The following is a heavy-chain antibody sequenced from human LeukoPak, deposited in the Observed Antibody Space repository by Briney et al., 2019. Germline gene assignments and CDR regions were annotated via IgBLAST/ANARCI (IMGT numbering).Heavy chain of an antibody. D-gene: IGHD3-10*01. Sequence: SETLSLTCAVYGGSFSGYYWSWIRQPPGKGLEWIGEISHSGSTNYNPSLKSRVTISVDTSKNQFSLKLSSVTAADTAVYYCAGHKWFGELLYLDDAFDIWGQGTMVTVSS. CDR3: AGHKWFGELLYLDDAFDI. V-gene: IGHV4-34*01. CDR1: GGSFSGYY. J-gene: IGHJ3*02. CDR2: ISHSGST.